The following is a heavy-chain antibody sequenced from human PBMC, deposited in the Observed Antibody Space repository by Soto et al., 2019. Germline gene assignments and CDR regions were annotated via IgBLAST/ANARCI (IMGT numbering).Heavy chain of an antibody. CDR2: IYHSGSI. V-gene: IGHV4-4*02. CDR1: NASISSRKW. J-gene: IGHJ3*01. D-gene: IGHD3-10*01. Sequence: QVQLQESGPGLVKPSGTLSLTCTVSNASISSRKWWTWVRQTPGKGLEWIGEIYHSGSINHNPSLKSRVTMPVXKXXXXFSLKMXXXXXXXTAVYYCASKFGELLADAFDLWGQGTVVTVSS. CDR3: ASKFGELLADAFDL.